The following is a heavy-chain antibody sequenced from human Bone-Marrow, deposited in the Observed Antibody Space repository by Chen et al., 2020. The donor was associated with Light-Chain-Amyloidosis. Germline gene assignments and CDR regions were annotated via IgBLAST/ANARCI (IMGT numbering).Heavy chain of an antibody. V-gene: IGHV4-34*01. D-gene: IGHD2-15*01. J-gene: IGHJ4*02. CDR1: GGSFSAYY. CDR3: ARNGHYSIDS. Sequence: QVQLQQWGAGLLKPSETLSLTCAVYGGSFSAYYWSWVRQPPGKGLEWIGEVTHTGSTSYNPSVESRVTMSLDISKNQFSLNLTSVTAADTAVYYCARNGHYSIDSWGQGTLVTVSS. CDR2: VTHTGST.